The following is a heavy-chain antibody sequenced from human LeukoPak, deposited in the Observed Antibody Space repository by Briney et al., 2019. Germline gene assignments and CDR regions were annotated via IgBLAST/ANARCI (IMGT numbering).Heavy chain of an antibody. CDR2: IYYSGST. D-gene: IGHD2-2*01. J-gene: IGHJ5*02. CDR1: GGSSSSGDYY. Sequence: SETLSLTCTVSGGSSSSGDYYWSWIRQPPGRGLEWIGYIYYSGSTYYNPSLKSRVTISVDTSKNQFSLKLSSVTAADTAVYYCAIAPKVPAASNWFDPWGQGTLVTVSS. V-gene: IGHV4-30-4*01. CDR3: AIAPKVPAASNWFDP.